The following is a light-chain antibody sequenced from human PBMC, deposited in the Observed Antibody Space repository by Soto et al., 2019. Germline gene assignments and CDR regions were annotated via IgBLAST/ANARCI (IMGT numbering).Light chain of an antibody. CDR3: EEDGSTPTYA. J-gene: IGKJ2*01. CDR2: GAS. CDR1: QSVSSNY. V-gene: IGKV3-20*01. Sequence: EIVLTQSPGTLSLSLGESATLSCRASQSVSSNYLAGYQQKPGQAPRLLISGASTRATGIPDRFSGRGSWTDFTLTTTSLEAIDCVVYYCEEDGSTPTYAFGQGTKIEIK.